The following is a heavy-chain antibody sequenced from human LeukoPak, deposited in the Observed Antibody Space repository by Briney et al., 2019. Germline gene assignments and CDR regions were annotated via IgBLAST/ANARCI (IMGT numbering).Heavy chain of an antibody. V-gene: IGHV3-23*01. J-gene: IGHJ4*02. Sequence: GGSLRLSCAASGFTFSSYAVSWVRQAPGKGLEWVSAISGSGGSTYYADSVKGRFTISRDNSKNTLYLQMNSLRAEDTAVYYCAKGTTPRIQLFDYWGQGTLVTVSS. CDR3: AKGTTPRIQLFDY. CDR1: GFTFSSYA. D-gene: IGHD5-18*01. CDR2: ISGSGGST.